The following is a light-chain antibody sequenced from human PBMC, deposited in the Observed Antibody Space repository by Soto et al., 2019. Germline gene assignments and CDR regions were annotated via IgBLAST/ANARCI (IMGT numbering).Light chain of an antibody. Sequence: EIVLTQSPGPLSLSPGERATLSCRASQSVGSVYLAWYQQQPGQTPRLLMYGASTRPTGIPARFSGSGSGTEFTLTIISLQSEDSAVYYCQQYNDWPLTFGGGTKVDIK. CDR2: GAS. J-gene: IGKJ4*01. CDR3: QQYNDWPLT. V-gene: IGKV3D-15*01. CDR1: QSVGSVY.